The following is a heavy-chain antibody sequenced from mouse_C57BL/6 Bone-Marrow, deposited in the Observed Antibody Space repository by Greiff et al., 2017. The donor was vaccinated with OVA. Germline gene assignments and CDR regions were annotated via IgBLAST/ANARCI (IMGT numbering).Heavy chain of an antibody. CDR1: GYTFTDYY. Sequence: VQLQQSGPELAKPGASVKISCKASGYTFTDYYMNWVKQSHGKSLEWIGDINPTTGGTSYNQKFKGKATLTVDKSSSTAYMELRSLTSEDSAVYYCARGGSSLFAYWGQGTLVTVSA. D-gene: IGHD1-1*01. CDR3: ARGGSSLFAY. J-gene: IGHJ3*01. CDR2: INPTTGGT. V-gene: IGHV1-26*01.